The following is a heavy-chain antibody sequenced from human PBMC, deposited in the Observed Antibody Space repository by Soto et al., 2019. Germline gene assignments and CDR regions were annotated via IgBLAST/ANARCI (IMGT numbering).Heavy chain of an antibody. J-gene: IGHJ5*02. V-gene: IGHV4-39*01. Sequence: QVQLQESGPGLVKPSETLSLTCTVSGGSISSIGYYWGWIRQPPGKGLEWLGTVYYSRSTYYNPSLQSRLTMSGDTSNNKFSLRVTAVTAADTAVYYWARQGLGDSSDWYWFDPCGQGTLVTVSS. CDR1: GGSISSIGYY. D-gene: IGHD6-19*01. CDR3: ARQGLGDSSDWYWFDP. CDR2: VYYSRST.